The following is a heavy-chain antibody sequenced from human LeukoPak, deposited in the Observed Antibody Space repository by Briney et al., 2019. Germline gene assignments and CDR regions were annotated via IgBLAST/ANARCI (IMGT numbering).Heavy chain of an antibody. Sequence: PSETLSLTCTVSGGSISSYYWSWIRQPPGKGLEWIGYIYYSGNTYYNPSLMGRVTISVDTSKNQFSMKLNIVTAADTAVYYCARDGSPGGTYIDFWGQGTLSPSPQ. CDR3: ARDGSPGGTYIDF. J-gene: IGHJ4*02. V-gene: IGHV4-59*12. CDR1: GGSISSYY. D-gene: IGHD2-8*02. CDR2: IYYSGNT.